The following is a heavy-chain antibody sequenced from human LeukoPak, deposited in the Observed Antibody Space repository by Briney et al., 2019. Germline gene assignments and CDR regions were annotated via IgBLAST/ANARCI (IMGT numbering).Heavy chain of an antibody. Sequence: SVKVSCKASGGTFSSYGITWVRQAPGQGLEWMGTIIPIFDITNYAQKFQGGVTITADKSTSTAYMELSSLRSEDTALYYCAKAYDYGGNNDAFDVWGRGTMVTVSS. V-gene: IGHV1-69*04. CDR2: IIPIFDIT. J-gene: IGHJ3*01. D-gene: IGHD4-23*01. CDR1: GGTFSSYG. CDR3: AKAYDYGGNNDAFDV.